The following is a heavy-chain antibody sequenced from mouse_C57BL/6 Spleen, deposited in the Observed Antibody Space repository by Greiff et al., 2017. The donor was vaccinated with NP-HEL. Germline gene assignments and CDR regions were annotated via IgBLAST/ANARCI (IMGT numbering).Heavy chain of an antibody. D-gene: IGHD1-1*01. CDR1: GFTFSDYG. J-gene: IGHJ2*01. Sequence: EVKLMESGGGLVKPGGSLKLSCAASGFTFSDYGMHWVRQAPEKGLEWVAYISSGSSTINYADTVKGRFTISRDNAKNTLFLPMTSLRSEDTAMYYCERMGAYYGLSFDYWGQGTTLTVSS. CDR2: ISSGSSTI. V-gene: IGHV5-17*01. CDR3: ERMGAYYGLSFDY.